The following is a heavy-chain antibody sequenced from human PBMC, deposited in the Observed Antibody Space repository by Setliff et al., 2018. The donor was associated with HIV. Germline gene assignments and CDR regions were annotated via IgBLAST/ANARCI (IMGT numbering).Heavy chain of an antibody. CDR1: GGSISSHY. CDR3: ARRWGAAMVRGVIDY. CDR2: IYYSGST. D-gene: IGHD3-10*01. V-gene: IGHV4-39*01. J-gene: IGHJ4*02. Sequence: SETLSLTCTVSGGSISSHYWGWIRQSPGKGLEWIGSIYYSGSTYYNSSLKSRVTIFVDTSKNQLSLKLSSVTAADTAVYYCARRWGAAMVRGVIDYWGQGTLVTVSS.